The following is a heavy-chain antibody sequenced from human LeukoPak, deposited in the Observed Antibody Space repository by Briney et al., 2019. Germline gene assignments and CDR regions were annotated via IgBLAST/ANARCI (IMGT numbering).Heavy chain of an antibody. Sequence: PGGSLRLSCAASGFTFSDYYMSWIRQAPGKGLEWVSYISSSGSTIYYADSVKGRFTISRDNAKNSLYLQMNSLRAEDTAVYYCARDGMLDYYDSSGYYYVDYWGQGTLVTVSS. J-gene: IGHJ4*02. CDR2: ISSSGSTI. CDR3: ARDGMLDYYDSSGYYYVDY. D-gene: IGHD3-22*01. CDR1: GFTFSDYY. V-gene: IGHV3-11*01.